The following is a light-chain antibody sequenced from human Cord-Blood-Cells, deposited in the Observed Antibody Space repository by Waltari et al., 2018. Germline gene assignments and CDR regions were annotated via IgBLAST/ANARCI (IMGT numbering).Light chain of an antibody. CDR2: GAS. J-gene: IGKJ1*01. V-gene: IGKV3-20*01. Sequence: ESVLTQARGTLSLSPGERATLSCRASQSVSSSYLAWYQHKPGQAPRLLIYGASSRATGIPDRFSGSGSGTDFTLTISRLEPEDFAVYYCQQYGSSPTFGQGTKVEIK. CDR1: QSVSSSY. CDR3: QQYGSSPT.